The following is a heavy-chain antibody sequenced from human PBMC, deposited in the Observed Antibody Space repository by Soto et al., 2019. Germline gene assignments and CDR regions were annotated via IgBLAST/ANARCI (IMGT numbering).Heavy chain of an antibody. CDR1: GGTFSSYA. CDR2: IIPIFGTA. D-gene: IGHD2-15*01. J-gene: IGHJ4*02. CDR3: ARALGYCSGGSCHGGGY. Sequence: SVKVSCKASGGTFSSYAISWVRQAPGQGLEWMGGIIPIFGTANYAQKFQGRVTITADESTSTAYMELSSLRSEDTAVYYCARALGYCSGGSCHGGGYWGQGTLVTVSS. V-gene: IGHV1-69*13.